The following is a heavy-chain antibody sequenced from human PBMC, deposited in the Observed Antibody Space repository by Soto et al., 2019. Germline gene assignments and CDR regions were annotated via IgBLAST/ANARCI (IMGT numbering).Heavy chain of an antibody. V-gene: IGHV3-48*03. CDR1: GFTFSNFE. Sequence: PGGSLRLSCAASGFTFSNFEMHWVRQAPGKGLEWVSYINTAGSTKYYAESVKGRFTISRDNARNSLFLQMNSLRAEDTAVYYCARESEDLTSNFDYWGQGTLVTVSS. CDR2: INTAGSTK. CDR3: ARESEDLTSNFDY. J-gene: IGHJ4*02.